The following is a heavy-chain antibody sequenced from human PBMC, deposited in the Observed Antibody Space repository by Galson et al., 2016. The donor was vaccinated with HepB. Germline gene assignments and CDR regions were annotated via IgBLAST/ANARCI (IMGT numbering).Heavy chain of an antibody. J-gene: IGHJ6*03. Sequence: SLRLCCAGSGFTSSKHAVSWVRPAPGQGLEWVSGISGSGASTSYADSGEGRFTIARENSKNTLLLQMNSLRADDTAVYYCARSEAPSYYYFLDVWGKGATVTVSS. CDR3: ARSEAPSYYYFLDV. CDR1: GFTSSKHA. V-gene: IGHV3-23*01. D-gene: IGHD2-15*01. CDR2: ISGSGAST.